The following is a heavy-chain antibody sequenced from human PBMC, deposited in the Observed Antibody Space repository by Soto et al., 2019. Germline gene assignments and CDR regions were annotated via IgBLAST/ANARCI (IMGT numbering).Heavy chain of an antibody. V-gene: IGHV1-69*04. CDR3: ARDLRYSSSDIDF. J-gene: IGHJ4*02. Sequence: GASVKVSCKASGGTFSSYTISWVRQSPGEGLEWMGRIIPILGIANYAQKFQGRVTSTADKSTSAAYMERRSLRSEDTAVYYCARDLRYSSSDIDFWGQGTLVTVSS. D-gene: IGHD6-13*01. CDR1: GGTFSSYT. CDR2: IIPILGIA.